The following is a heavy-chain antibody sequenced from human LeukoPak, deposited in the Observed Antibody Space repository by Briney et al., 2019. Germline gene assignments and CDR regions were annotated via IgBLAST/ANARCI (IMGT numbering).Heavy chain of an antibody. CDR2: IWYDGSNK. J-gene: IGHJ4*02. CDR3: ARGSKNFWSGYYYRTKEYYFDY. V-gene: IGHV3-33*08. Sequence: GKSLRLSCAASGFTFSSYGMHWVRQAPGKGLEWVAVIWYDGSNKYYADSVKGRFTISRDNSKNTLYLQMNSLRAEDTAVYYCARGSKNFWSGYYYRTKEYYFDYWGQGTLVTVSS. CDR1: GFTFSSYG. D-gene: IGHD3-3*01.